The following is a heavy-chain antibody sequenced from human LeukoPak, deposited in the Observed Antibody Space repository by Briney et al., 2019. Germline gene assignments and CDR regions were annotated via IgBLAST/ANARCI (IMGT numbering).Heavy chain of an antibody. D-gene: IGHD4-17*01. CDR3: ARDPNGDYVGAFDM. CDR2: IRGGGTGA. CDR1: GFSFSAFA. Sequence: GGSLRLSCTASGFSFSAFAMMWVRQAPGKGPEWIAAIRGGGTGAFYAGSVMGRFTISKDNSKDTLFLQMNNLRAEDTAVYYCARDPNGDYVGAFDMWGPGTMVTVSS. V-gene: IGHV3-23*01. J-gene: IGHJ3*02.